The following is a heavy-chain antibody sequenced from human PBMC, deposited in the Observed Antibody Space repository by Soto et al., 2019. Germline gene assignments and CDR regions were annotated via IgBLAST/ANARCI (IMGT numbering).Heavy chain of an antibody. CDR3: AREGYCSGGSCYSFEEFQH. Sequence: QVQLVESGGGVVQPGRSLRLSCAASGFTFSSYGMHWVRQAPGKGLEWVAVIWYDGSNKYYADSVKGRFTISRDNSKNTLYLQMNSLRAEDTAVYYCAREGYCSGGSCYSFEEFQHWGQGTLVTVSS. J-gene: IGHJ1*01. D-gene: IGHD2-15*01. CDR1: GFTFSSYG. V-gene: IGHV3-33*01. CDR2: IWYDGSNK.